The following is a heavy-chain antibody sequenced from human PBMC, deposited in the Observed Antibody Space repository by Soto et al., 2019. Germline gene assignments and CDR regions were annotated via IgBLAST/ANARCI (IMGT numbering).Heavy chain of an antibody. CDR2: ISAYNGNT. V-gene: IGHV1-18*04. CDR3: ARTNPFTYYDFWSGYSGAFDI. Sequence: GASVKVSCKASGYTFTSYGISWVRQAPGQGLEWMGWISAYNGNTNYAQKLQGRVTMTTDTSTSTAYMELRSLRSDDTAVYYCARTNPFTYYDFWSGYSGAFDIWGPGTMVTVSS. CDR1: GYTFTSYG. D-gene: IGHD3-3*01. J-gene: IGHJ3*02.